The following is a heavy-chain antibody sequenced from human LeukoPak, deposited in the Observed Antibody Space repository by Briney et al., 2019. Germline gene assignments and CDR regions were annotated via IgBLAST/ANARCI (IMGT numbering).Heavy chain of an antibody. Sequence: ASVKVSCKASGYTFTSYGISWVRQAPGQGLEWMGWISAYNGNTNYAQKLQGRVTMTTDTSTSTAYMELRSLRSDDTAVYYCARDLRIAVAGGIDYWGQGTLVTVSS. V-gene: IGHV1-18*01. CDR1: GYTFTSYG. J-gene: IGHJ4*02. CDR3: ARDLRIAVAGGIDY. CDR2: ISAYNGNT. D-gene: IGHD6-19*01.